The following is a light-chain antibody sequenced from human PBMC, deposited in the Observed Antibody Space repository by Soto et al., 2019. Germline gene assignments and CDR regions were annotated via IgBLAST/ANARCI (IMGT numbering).Light chain of an antibody. J-gene: IGLJ2*01. Sequence: QSVLTQPPSVSAAPGQKVTISCSGSSANIGINFVSWYQQVPGTAPKLLIYDNNNRPSGIPVRFSGSKSGTSATLGITGLRTGDDAAYYCGTWDTTLSAVVFGGGTKVTVL. CDR1: SANIGINF. CDR3: GTWDTTLSAVV. CDR2: DNN. V-gene: IGLV1-51*01.